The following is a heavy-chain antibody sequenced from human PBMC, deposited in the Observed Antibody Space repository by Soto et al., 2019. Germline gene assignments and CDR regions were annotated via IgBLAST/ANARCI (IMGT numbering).Heavy chain of an antibody. Sequence: GESLKISCQGSGYRFTSYWIAWVRQMPGKGLEWVGIIYPDDSDIKYSPSFQGQVTISADRSNSTAYLQWRSLKASDTAMYFCARHFDSSGYYPDYWGQGTQVTVSS. CDR3: ARHFDSSGYYPDY. J-gene: IGHJ4*02. CDR1: GYRFTSYW. CDR2: IYPDDSDI. D-gene: IGHD3-22*01. V-gene: IGHV5-51*01.